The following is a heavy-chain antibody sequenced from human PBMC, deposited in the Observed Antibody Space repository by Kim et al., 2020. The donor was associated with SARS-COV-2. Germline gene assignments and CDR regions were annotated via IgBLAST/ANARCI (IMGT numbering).Heavy chain of an antibody. D-gene: IGHD3-3*01. CDR3: ATPQDHYDFWSGYYAFDI. V-gene: IGHV4-39*01. Sequence: SETLSLTCTVSGGSISSSSYYWGWIRQPPGKGLEWIGSIYYSGSTYYNPSLKSRVTISVDTSKNQFSLKLSSVTAADTAVYYCATPQDHYDFWSGYYAFDIWGQGTMVTVSS. CDR2: IYYSGST. J-gene: IGHJ3*02. CDR1: GGSISSSSYY.